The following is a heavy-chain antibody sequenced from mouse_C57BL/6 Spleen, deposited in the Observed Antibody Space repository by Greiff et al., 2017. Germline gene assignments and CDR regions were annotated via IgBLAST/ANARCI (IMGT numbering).Heavy chain of an antibody. CDR2: IDPSDSYT. CDR1: GYTFTSYW. Sequence: QVQLQQPGAELVMPGASVKLSCKASGYTFTSYWMHWVKQRPGQGLEWIGEIDPSDSYTNYNQKFKGQSTLTVDKSSSTAYMQLSSLTSEDSAVYYCARGPYDYVDDWGQGTTLTVSS. V-gene: IGHV1-69*01. D-gene: IGHD2-4*01. CDR3: ARGPYDYVDD. J-gene: IGHJ2*01.